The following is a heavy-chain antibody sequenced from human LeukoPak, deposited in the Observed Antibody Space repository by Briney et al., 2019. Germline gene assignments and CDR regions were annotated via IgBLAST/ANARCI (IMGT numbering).Heavy chain of an antibody. CDR3: ASTQQWLASYY. D-gene: IGHD6-19*01. V-gene: IGHV4-59*08. CDR2: FYNSGST. Sequence: SETLSLTCTFSGGSISSYYWTWFRQPPGKGLEWIGSFYNSGSTSYNPSLGSRVTISLDTSKNLFSLKLTSVTAADSAIYYCASTQQWLASYYWGQGTLVTVSS. CDR1: GGSISSYY. J-gene: IGHJ4*02.